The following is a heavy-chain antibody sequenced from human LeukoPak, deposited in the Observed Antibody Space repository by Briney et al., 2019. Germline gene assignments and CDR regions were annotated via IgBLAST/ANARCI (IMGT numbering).Heavy chain of an antibody. D-gene: IGHD3-22*01. V-gene: IGHV3-11*01. J-gene: IGHJ4*02. CDR1: GFTFSDYY. Sequence: GGSLRLSCAASGFTFSDYYMSWIRQAPGKGLEWVSYISSSGSTIYYADSVKGRFTISRDNAKNSLYLQMNSLRAEDTAVCYCASAHYYDSSGYSFDYWGQGTLVTVSS. CDR3: ASAHYYDSSGYSFDY. CDR2: ISSSGSTI.